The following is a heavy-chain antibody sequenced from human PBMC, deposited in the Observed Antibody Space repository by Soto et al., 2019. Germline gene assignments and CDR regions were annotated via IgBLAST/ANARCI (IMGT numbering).Heavy chain of an antibody. V-gene: IGHV4-39*01. CDR1: GGSISSSSYY. CDR3: ARLPGDYYFDY. D-gene: IGHD3-10*01. Sequence: QLQLHESGPGLVKPSETLSLTCTVSGGSISSSSYYWGWIRQPPGKGLEWIGSIYSSGSTYYNPSLKSGVTISVDTSKNQFSLKLSSVTAADTAVYYCARLPGDYYFDYWGQGTLVTVSS. CDR2: IYSSGST. J-gene: IGHJ4*02.